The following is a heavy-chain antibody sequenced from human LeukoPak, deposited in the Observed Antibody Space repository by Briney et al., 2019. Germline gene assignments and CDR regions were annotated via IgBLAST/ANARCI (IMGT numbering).Heavy chain of an antibody. D-gene: IGHD2-15*01. Sequence: SETLSLTCTVSGGSISSYYWSWIRQPPGKELEWIGYIYYSGSTNYNPSLKSRVTISVDTSKNQFSLKLSSVTAADTAVYYCARCSGGSCYGRYNWFDPWGQGTLVTVSS. CDR2: IYYSGST. J-gene: IGHJ5*02. CDR3: ARCSGGSCYGRYNWFDP. V-gene: IGHV4-59*08. CDR1: GGSISSYY.